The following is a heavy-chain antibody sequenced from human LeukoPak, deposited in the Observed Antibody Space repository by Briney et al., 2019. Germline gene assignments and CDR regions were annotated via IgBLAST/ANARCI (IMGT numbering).Heavy chain of an antibody. V-gene: IGHV4-59*12. CDR3: ARAYYYDTSGKND. CDR1: GASITTYF. Sequence: PSETLSLTCTVSGASITTYFWSWLRQPPGKGLEWIAYIHYTEHSNYNPSLKSRVTLSVDKSKNQFSLKLSSVTAADTAVYYCARAYYYDTSGKNDWGQGTLVTVSS. J-gene: IGHJ4*02. CDR2: IHYTEHS. D-gene: IGHD3-22*01.